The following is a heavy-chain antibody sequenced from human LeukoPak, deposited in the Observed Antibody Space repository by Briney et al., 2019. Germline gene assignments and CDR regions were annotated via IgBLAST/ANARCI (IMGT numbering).Heavy chain of an antibody. J-gene: IGHJ5*02. CDR1: GGSISGYY. CDR2: IYYSGST. Sequence: SETLSLTCTVSGGSISGYYWSWIRQPPGKGLEWIGYIYYSGSTNYNPSLKSRVTISVDTSKNQFSLKLSSVTAADTAVYYCARVIAAACTEWFDPWGQGTLVTVSS. V-gene: IGHV4-59*01. D-gene: IGHD6-13*01. CDR3: ARVIAAACTEWFDP.